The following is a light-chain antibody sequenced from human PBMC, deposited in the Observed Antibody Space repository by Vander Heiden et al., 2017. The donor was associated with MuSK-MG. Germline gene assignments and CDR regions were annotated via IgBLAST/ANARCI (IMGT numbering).Light chain of an antibody. CDR1: QSVSSN. CDR3: QQDNNWPYT. V-gene: IGKV3-15*01. CDR2: RAS. Sequence: EIVMTQSPATLSVSPGARATLSCRASQSVSSNLAWYQQKPGQGPRLLIYRASTRATGIPARFSGSGSGTEFTLTISSLQSEDFAVYYCQQDNNWPYTFGQGTKLEIK. J-gene: IGKJ2*01.